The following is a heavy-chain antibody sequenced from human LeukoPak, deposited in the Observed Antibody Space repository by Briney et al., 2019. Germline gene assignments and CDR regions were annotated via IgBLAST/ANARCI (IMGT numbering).Heavy chain of an antibody. CDR1: GYTFTSYG. V-gene: IGHV1-18*01. Sequence: GASVKVSCKASGYTFTSYGISWVRQAPGQGLEWMGWISAYNGNTNYALKLQGRVTMTTDTSTSTAYMELSSLRSEDTAVYYCAAELPYYYGSGSFNWFDPWGQGTLVTVSS. CDR3: AAELPYYYGSGSFNWFDP. D-gene: IGHD3-10*01. CDR2: ISAYNGNT. J-gene: IGHJ5*02.